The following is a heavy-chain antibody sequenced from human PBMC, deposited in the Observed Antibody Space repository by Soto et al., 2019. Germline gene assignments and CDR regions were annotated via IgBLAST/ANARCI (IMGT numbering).Heavy chain of an antibody. CDR3: ARDPYYYGSGDKGGFDP. CDR2: IYHTGST. J-gene: IGHJ5*02. D-gene: IGHD3-10*01. V-gene: IGHV4-4*02. CDR1: GGSLSSTHW. Sequence: QVQLQESGPGLVKPSGTLSLTCAVSGGSLSSTHWWSWVRQPPRKGLEWIGDIYHTGSTNYSPSLKSRVTISVDKSNNQFSLNLSSVTAADTAVYYCARDPYYYGSGDKGGFDPWGQGTLVIVSS.